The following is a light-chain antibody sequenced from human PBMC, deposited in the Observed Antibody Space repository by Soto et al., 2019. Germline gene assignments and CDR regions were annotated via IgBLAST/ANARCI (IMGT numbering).Light chain of an antibody. J-gene: IGKJ4*01. V-gene: IGKV3-15*01. Sequence: EIVMTQSPATLSVSPGERATLSCRPSQGIGSTLAWYQQKPGQTPRLLIYGASTRATGVPARFSGSGSGTEFTLTINSLQSEDFAVYYCQRYNNWPLTFGGGTKVDIK. CDR1: QGIGST. CDR3: QRYNNWPLT. CDR2: GAS.